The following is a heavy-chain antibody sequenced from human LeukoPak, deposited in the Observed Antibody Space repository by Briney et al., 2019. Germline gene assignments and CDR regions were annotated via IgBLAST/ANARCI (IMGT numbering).Heavy chain of an antibody. CDR2: IYYSGSI. CDR1: GGSISSSSYY. CDR3: ARHRRYDSSGYYLGYFDY. D-gene: IGHD3-22*01. J-gene: IGHJ4*02. Sequence: PSETLSLTCTVSGGSISSSSYYWGWIRQPPGKGLGWIGSIYYSGSIYYNPSLKSRVTISVDTSKNQFSLKLSSVTAADTAVYYCARHRRYDSSGYYLGYFDYWGQGTLVTVSS. V-gene: IGHV4-39*01.